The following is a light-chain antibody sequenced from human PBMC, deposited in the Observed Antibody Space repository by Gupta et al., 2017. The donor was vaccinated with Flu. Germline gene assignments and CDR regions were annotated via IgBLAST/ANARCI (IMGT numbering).Light chain of an antibody. Sequence: EIVLTQSPGTLSLSPGERATLSCRASQSASSSYLAWYQQKPGKAPRLLIYGASSRATGIPDRFSGSGSETDFTLTISRLEPEDFAVYYCQQYGSSPITFGPGTKVDIK. CDR2: GAS. CDR3: QQYGSSPIT. J-gene: IGKJ3*01. V-gene: IGKV3-20*01. CDR1: QSASSSY.